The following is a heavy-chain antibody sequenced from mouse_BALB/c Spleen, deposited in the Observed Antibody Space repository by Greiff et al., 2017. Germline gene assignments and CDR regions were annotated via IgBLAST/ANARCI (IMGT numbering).Heavy chain of an antibody. J-gene: IGHJ3*01. CDR2: ISYDGSN. CDR1: GYSITSGYY. D-gene: IGHD2-1*01. Sequence: EVQVVESGPGLVKPSQSLSLTCSVTGYSITSGYYWNWIRQFPGNKLEWMGYISYDGSNNYNPSLKNRITITRDTSKNQLFLKLNSVTTEDTATYYCARDGDGNYGFAYWGQGTLVTVSA. V-gene: IGHV3-6*02. CDR3: ARDGDGNYGFAY.